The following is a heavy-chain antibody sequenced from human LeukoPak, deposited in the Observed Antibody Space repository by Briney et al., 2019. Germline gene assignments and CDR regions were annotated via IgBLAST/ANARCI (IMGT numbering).Heavy chain of an antibody. D-gene: IGHD6-19*01. V-gene: IGHV3-7*04. J-gene: IGHJ4*02. CDR3: TRGSGWYPDY. Sequence: GGSLRPSCAASGFAFSSFWMSWVRQVPGKGLEWVANINQDGREKNYVDSVKGRFTIFRDNAKNSLYLQMNSLRVEDTAVFYCTRGSGWYPDYWGQGTLVTVSS. CDR2: INQDGREK. CDR1: GFAFSSFW.